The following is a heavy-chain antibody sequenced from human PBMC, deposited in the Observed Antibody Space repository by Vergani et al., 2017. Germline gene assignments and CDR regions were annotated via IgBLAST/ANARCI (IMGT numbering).Heavy chain of an antibody. Sequence: QVQLVQSGAEVKKPGASVKVSCKASGYTFTGYYMHWVRQAPGQGLEWMGWINPNSGGTNYAQKFQGRVTMTRDTSSSTAYMELSRLRSDDTAVYYCANLGYCSSTSCYEAAFDIWGQGTMVTVSS. CDR2: INPNSGGT. V-gene: IGHV1-2*02. CDR1: GYTFTGYY. CDR3: ANLGYCSSTSCYEAAFDI. D-gene: IGHD2-2*01. J-gene: IGHJ3*02.